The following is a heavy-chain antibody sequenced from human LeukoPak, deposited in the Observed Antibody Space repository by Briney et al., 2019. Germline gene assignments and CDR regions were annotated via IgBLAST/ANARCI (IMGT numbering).Heavy chain of an antibody. Sequence: SETLSLTCTVSGGSISSYYWSWIRQPPGKGLEWIGEINHSGSTNYNPSLKSRVTISVDTSKNQFSLKLSSVTAADTAVYYCARGTYYYDSSGYFFDYWGQGTLVTVSS. CDR3: ARGTYYYDSSGYFFDY. CDR2: INHSGST. J-gene: IGHJ4*02. V-gene: IGHV4-34*01. D-gene: IGHD3-22*01. CDR1: GGSISSYY.